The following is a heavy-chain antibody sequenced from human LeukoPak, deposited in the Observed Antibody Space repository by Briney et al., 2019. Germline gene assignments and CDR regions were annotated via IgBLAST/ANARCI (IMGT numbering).Heavy chain of an antibody. J-gene: IGHJ4*02. CDR1: GFTFNIYA. D-gene: IGHD3-9*01. Sequence: GGSLRLSCVVSGFTFNIYAMTWVRQAPGKGLEWVSGISGSGDDTYYADSVKGRFTISRDNAKNSLYLQMNSLRAEDTAVYYCARDLISQSYYDILTGYGAFDYWGQGTLVTVSS. V-gene: IGHV3-23*01. CDR3: ARDLISQSYYDILTGYGAFDY. CDR2: ISGSGDDT.